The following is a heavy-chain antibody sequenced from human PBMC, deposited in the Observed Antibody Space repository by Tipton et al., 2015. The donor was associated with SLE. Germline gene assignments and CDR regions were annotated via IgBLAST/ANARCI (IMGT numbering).Heavy chain of an antibody. Sequence: SLRLSCAASGFTFSSYAMHWVRQAPGKGLEWVAVISYDGSNKYYADSAKGRFTISRDNSKNTLYPQMNSLRAEDTAVYYCAPVLTGYYGMDVWGQGTTVTVSS. CDR1: GFTFSSYA. V-gene: IGHV3-30*04. J-gene: IGHJ6*02. CDR3: APVLTGYYGMDV. D-gene: IGHD4/OR15-4a*01. CDR2: ISYDGSNK.